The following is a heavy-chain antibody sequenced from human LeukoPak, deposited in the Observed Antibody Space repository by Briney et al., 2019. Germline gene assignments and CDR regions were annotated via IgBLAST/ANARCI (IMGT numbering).Heavy chain of an antibody. CDR1: GYTFTSYY. CDR2: INPSGGST. V-gene: IGHV1-46*04. Sequence: ASVKVSCKASGYTFTSYYMHWVRQAPGQGLEWMGIINPSGGSTSLAQQLQGRVTMTRDTSTSTVYMELSSLRSEDTAVYYCARDTPENYYDSNGSLGYWGQGTLVTVSS. J-gene: IGHJ4*02. D-gene: IGHD3-22*01. CDR3: ARDTPENYYDSNGSLGY.